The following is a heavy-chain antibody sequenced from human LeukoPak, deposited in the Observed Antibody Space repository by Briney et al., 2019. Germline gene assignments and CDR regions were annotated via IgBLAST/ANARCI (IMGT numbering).Heavy chain of an antibody. V-gene: IGHV7-4-1*02. CDR3: ARAFPYYCSGGSCYSYAFDI. Sequence: ASVKVSCKASGGTFSSYAISWVRQAPGQGLEWMGWINTNTGNPTYAQGFTGRFVFSLDTSVSTAYLQISSLKAEDTAMYYCARAFPYYCSGGSCYSYAFDIWGQGTMVTVSS. J-gene: IGHJ3*02. D-gene: IGHD2-15*01. CDR2: INTNTGNP. CDR1: GGTFSSYA.